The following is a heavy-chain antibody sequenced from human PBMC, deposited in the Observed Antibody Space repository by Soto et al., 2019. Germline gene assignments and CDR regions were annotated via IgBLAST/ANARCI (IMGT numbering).Heavy chain of an antibody. V-gene: IGHV3-11*01. CDR3: ARSGLPLIEILDY. D-gene: IGHD1-1*01. J-gene: IGHJ4*01. CDR2: INPRGETR. CDR1: GFTCSDYY. Sequence: RGSLRLSCSASGFTCSDYYMNWIRQAPGQGLEWLSLINPRGETRYIADSIRGRFTFSRDNARRSLYVQMNSLRAEDTAVYYCARSGLPLIEILDYWGHGTLVTVSS.